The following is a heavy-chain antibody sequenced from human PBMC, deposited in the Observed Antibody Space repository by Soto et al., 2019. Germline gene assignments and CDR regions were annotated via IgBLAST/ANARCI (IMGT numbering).Heavy chain of an antibody. V-gene: IGHV3-30-3*01. D-gene: IGHD6-6*01. CDR2: ISYDGSNK. J-gene: IGHJ5*02. Sequence: XXSLRLSYAASGFTFRSYAMHWVRQAPGKGLEWVAVISYDGSNKYYADSVKGRFTISRDNSKNTLYLQMNSMRAEDTAVYYCARDQLVGSWFDPWGQGTLVTVSS. CDR1: GFTFRSYA. CDR3: ARDQLVGSWFDP.